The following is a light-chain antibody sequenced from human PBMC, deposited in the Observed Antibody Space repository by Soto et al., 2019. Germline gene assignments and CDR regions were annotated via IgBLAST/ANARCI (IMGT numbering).Light chain of an antibody. CDR2: GAS. J-gene: IGKJ2*01. V-gene: IGKV1-9*01. CDR3: QQLNSDWYA. Sequence: DLQLTQSPSFLSASVGDRVTITCRASQGISTYLAWYLQRPGKAPKLLIYGASTLQSGAPSRFSGSGSGTEFTLTISSLQPEDFGTYYCQQLNSDWYAFGQGTKLEIK. CDR1: QGISTY.